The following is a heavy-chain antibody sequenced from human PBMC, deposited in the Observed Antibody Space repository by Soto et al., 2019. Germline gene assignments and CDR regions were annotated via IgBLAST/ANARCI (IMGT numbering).Heavy chain of an antibody. CDR1: GYTFTNSD. V-gene: IGHV1-8*01. CDR3: ARQYTSGSFNWFDP. J-gene: IGHJ5*02. D-gene: IGHD5-18*01. Sequence: AASVKVSCKASGYTFTNSDINWMRQATGQGLEWMGWMNPHSGDTGYAQKFQGRVTMTRNTSISTAYMELSSLRSDDTAVYYCARQYTSGSFNWFDPWGQGTLVTVSS. CDR2: MNPHSGDT.